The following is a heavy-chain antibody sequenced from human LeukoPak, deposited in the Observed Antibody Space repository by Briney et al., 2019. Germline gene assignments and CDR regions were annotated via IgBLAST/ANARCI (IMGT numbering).Heavy chain of an antibody. CDR1: GGSFSGYY. CDR3: ARGYDSSGYVDY. V-gene: IGHV4-34*01. Sequence: PSETLSLTCGVSGGSFSGYYWSWIRQSSGKGLEWIGEINHSGSINYNPSLKSRVTISLDMSRRHFSLKLSSVTAADTAVYYCARGYDSSGYVDYWGQGTLVTVSS. J-gene: IGHJ4*02. D-gene: IGHD3-22*01. CDR2: INHSGSI.